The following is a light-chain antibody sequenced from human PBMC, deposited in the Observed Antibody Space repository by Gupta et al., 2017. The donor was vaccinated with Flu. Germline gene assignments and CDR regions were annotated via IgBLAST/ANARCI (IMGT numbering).Light chain of an antibody. CDR3: QSYDSSLSAWV. V-gene: IGLV1-40*01. CDR1: SSNIGADYD. CDR2: GNI. Sequence: QSVLTQPPSVSGAPGQRVTLSCTGSSSNIGADYDVHWYQHLPGTAPKLLISGNINRPSGVPDRFSGSKSGTAASLAITGLQPEDEADYYCQSYDSSLSAWVFGGGTKLTVL. J-gene: IGLJ3*02.